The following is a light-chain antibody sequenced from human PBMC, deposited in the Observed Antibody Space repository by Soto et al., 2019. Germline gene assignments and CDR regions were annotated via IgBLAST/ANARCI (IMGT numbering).Light chain of an antibody. J-gene: IGKJ4*01. CDR3: QQRTNWPPLT. CDR1: QSVGTY. CDR2: YAS. V-gene: IGKV3-11*01. Sequence: EIVLTQSPATLSLSPGERATLSCRASQSVGTYLAWYQQKPGQAPRLLIYYASNRATGIPARLSGSGAGTDFTLTISGLEAEDFAVYYCQQRTNWPPLTFGGGTKVEIK.